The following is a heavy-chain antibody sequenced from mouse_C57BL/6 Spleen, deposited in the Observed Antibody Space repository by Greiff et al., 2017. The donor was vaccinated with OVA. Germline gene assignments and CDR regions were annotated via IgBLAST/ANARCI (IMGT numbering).Heavy chain of an antibody. V-gene: IGHV1-18*01. CDR3: ARGGPYDMDY. J-gene: IGHJ2*01. Sequence: EVQLQESGPELVKPGASVKLPCKASGYTFTDYDMDWVKQSHGKSLEWIGDINPDNGGTIYNQKFKGKATLTVDKSSITAYMELRSLTAEDTAVYYWARGGPYDMDYWGQGTTLTVSS. CDR2: INPDNGGT. CDR1: GYTFTDYD. D-gene: IGHD2-14*01.